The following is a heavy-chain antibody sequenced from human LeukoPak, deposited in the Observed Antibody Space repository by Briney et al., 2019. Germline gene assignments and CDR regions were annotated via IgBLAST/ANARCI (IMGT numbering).Heavy chain of an antibody. J-gene: IGHJ3*02. V-gene: IGHV4-38-2*02. CDR3: ARDWWTCSSTSCYHDAFDI. D-gene: IGHD2-2*01. CDR2: IYHSGST. Sequence: PLETLSLTCTVSGYSISSGYCWGWIRQPPGKGLEWIGSIYHSGSTYYNPSLKSRVTISVDTSKNQFSLKLSSVTAADTAVYYCARDWWTCSSTSCYHDAFDIWGQGTMVTVSS. CDR1: GYSISSGYC.